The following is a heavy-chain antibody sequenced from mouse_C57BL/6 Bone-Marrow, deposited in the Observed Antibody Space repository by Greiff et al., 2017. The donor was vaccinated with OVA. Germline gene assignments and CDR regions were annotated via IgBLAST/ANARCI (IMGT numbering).Heavy chain of an antibody. D-gene: IGHD2-3*01. J-gene: IGHJ2*01. CDR3: TTWLLFDY. CDR2: IDPENGDT. CDR1: GFNIKDDY. V-gene: IGHV14-4*01. Sequence: EVQLQQSGAELVRPGASVKLSCTASGFNIKDDYMHWVKQRPEQGLEWIGWIDPENGDTEYASKFQGKATITADTSSNTAYLQLSSLTSEDTAVYYCTTWLLFDYWGQGTTRTVSS.